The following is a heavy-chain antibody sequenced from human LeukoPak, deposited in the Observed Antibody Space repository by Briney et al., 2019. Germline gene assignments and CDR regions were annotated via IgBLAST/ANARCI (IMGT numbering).Heavy chain of an antibody. Sequence: GGSLRLSCAASGFIFETYSMNWVRQAPGKGLEWVSSIGGSGSYIDYADSVKGRFTISRGNAKNSLYLQMSSLRAEDTIAYYYASDRFNGGLYLGMYFYNGLDVWGLGTTATVSS. V-gene: IGHV3-21*06. CDR3: ASDRFNGGLYLGMYFYNGLDV. J-gene: IGHJ6*02. CDR1: GFIFETYS. CDR2: IGGSGSYI. D-gene: IGHD7-27*01.